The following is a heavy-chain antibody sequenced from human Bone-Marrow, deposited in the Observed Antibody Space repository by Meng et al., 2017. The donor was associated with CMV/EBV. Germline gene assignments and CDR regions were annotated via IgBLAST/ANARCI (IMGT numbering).Heavy chain of an antibody. CDR3: ARDQSSGWYTLQSGYGMDG. J-gene: IGHJ6*02. CDR1: GFTFSSYA. Sequence: GGSLRLSCAASGFTFSSYAMHWVRQAPGKGLEWVAVISYDGSNKYYADSVKGRFTISRDNSKNTLYLQMNSLRAEDTAVYYCARDQSSGWYTLQSGYGMDGWGQGTTVTVSS. CDR2: ISYDGSNK. V-gene: IGHV3-30-3*01. D-gene: IGHD6-19*01.